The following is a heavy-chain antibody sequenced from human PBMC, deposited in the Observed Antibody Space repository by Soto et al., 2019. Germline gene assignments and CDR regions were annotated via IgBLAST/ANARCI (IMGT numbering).Heavy chain of an antibody. CDR1: GGSFSGYY. J-gene: IGHJ3*02. V-gene: IGHV4-34*01. CDR2: INHSGST. D-gene: IGHD3-10*01. CDR3: ARTTPSYGSGSYYPGPHAFYI. Sequence: PSETLSLTCAVYGGSFSGYYWSWIRQPPGKGLEWIGEINHSGSTNYSPSFQGQVTISADKSISTAYLQWSSLKASDTAMYYCARTTPSYGSGSYYPGPHAFYIWGQGTMVTVSS.